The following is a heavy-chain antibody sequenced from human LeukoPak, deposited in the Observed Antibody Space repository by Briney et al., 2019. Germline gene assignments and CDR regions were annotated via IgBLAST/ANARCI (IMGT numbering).Heavy chain of an antibody. CDR3: ARAPLAYCGGDCYSGAFDI. J-gene: IGHJ3*02. D-gene: IGHD2-21*02. CDR1: GGSISSSNW. V-gene: IGHV4-4*02. CDR2: IYHSGST. Sequence: SGTLSLTCAVSGGSISSSNWWSWVRQPPGKGLEWIGEIYHSGSTNYNPSLKSRVTISVDKSKNQFSLKLSSVTAADTAVYYCARAPLAYCGGDCYSGAFDIWAKGQWSPSLQ.